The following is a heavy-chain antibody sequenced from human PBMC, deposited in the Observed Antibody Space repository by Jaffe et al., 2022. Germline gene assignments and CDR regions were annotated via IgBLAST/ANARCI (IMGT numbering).Heavy chain of an antibody. CDR1: GYTFTGYY. CDR2: INPNSGGT. V-gene: IGHV1-2*06. D-gene: IGHD3-3*01. CDR3: ARDPFYYDFWSGYRASYNWFDP. J-gene: IGHJ5*02. Sequence: QVQLVQSGAEVKKPGASVKVSCKASGYTFTGYYMHWVRQAPGQGLEWMGRINPNSGGTNYAQKFQGRVTMTRDTSISTAYMELSRLRSDDTAVYYCARDPFYYDFWSGYRASYNWFDPWGQGTLVTVSS.